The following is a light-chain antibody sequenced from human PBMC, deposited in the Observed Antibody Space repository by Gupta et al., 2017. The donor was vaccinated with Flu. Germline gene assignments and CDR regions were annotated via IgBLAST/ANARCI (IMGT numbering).Light chain of an antibody. Sequence: HILLHNNLNNYLQWDLHKPGQYTQLLIYLVSNRASGVPGRFSVSGSGTYFTLKISRVEAEDVGVYYCMQALQTPRTIGTGPKLEI. CDR1: HILLHNNLNNY. CDR3: MQALQTPRT. V-gene: IGKV2-28*01. J-gene: IGKJ2*02. CDR2: LVS.